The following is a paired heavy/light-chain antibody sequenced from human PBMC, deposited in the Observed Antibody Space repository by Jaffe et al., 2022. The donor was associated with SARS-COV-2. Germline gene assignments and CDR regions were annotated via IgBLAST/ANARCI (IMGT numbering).Heavy chain of an antibody. V-gene: IGHV4-59*13. J-gene: IGHJ3*01. CDR2: VYYSGAT. Sequence: QVQLQESGPALLKPSETLSLTCSVSGGPISTYNWSWIRQSPGKGLEWIGYVYYSGATNYNPSLKGRATISVDTSKNQFSLNLRSVTVADTAVYFCARSGDKTWDLLAGYYRLGFDFWGQGTVVTVST. CDR3: ARSGDKTWDLLAGYYRLGFDF. CDR1: GGPISTYN. D-gene: IGHD3-9*01.
Light chain of an antibody. J-gene: IGKJ1*01. CDR1: QSILHSSNNQNY. CDR3: QQYYSGPPT. Sequence: DIVMTQSPDSLAVSLGERATINCKSSQSILHSSNNQNYLAWYQQKPGQAPKLLIYWASTREFGVPDRISGSGSETDFTLTINSLQAEDVATYFCQQYYSGPPTFGQGTKVEIK. V-gene: IGKV4-1*01. CDR2: WAS.